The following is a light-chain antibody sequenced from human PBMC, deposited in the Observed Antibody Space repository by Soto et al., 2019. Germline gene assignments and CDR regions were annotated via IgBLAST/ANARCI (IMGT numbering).Light chain of an antibody. Sequence: DIQMTQSPSSLSASVGDRVTITCRASQGISKSLDWFQQKPGKAPKSLIYDASSLQSGLPSKFSGSGSGTDFTLTISSLQPEDFATYYCRQYKSYPITFGQGTRLEIK. J-gene: IGKJ5*01. CDR1: QGISKS. CDR3: RQYKSYPIT. V-gene: IGKV1-16*02. CDR2: DAS.